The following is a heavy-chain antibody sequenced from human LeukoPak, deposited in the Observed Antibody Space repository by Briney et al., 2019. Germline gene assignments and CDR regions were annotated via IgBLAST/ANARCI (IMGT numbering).Heavy chain of an antibody. D-gene: IGHD3-16*02. V-gene: IGHV4-34*01. J-gene: IGHJ4*02. Sequence: SETLSLTCAVYGGSFSGYYWSWIRQPPGKGLEWIGEINHSGSTNYNPSLKSRVTISVDTSKNQFSLKLSSVTAADTAVYYCARENYDYVWGSHQEGYYFDYWGQGTLVTVSS. CDR1: GGSFSGYY. CDR3: ARENYDYVWGSHQEGYYFDY. CDR2: INHSGST.